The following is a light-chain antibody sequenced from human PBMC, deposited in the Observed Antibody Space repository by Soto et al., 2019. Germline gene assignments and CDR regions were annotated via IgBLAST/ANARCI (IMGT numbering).Light chain of an antibody. J-gene: IGLJ2*01. CDR1: TSDVGTYNL. CDR3: SSYAGGNTAV. Sequence: QSVLTQPASVSGSPGQSITISCTGTTSDVGTYNLVSWYQQHPDKAPKLMIYEVTKRPSGVSDPVSGSKSGNTASLTISGLQADDEADYYCSSYAGGNTAVFGGGTKVTVL. CDR2: EVT. V-gene: IGLV2-23*02.